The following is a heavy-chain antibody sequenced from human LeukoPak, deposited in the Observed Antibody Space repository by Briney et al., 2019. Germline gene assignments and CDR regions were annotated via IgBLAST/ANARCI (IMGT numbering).Heavy chain of an antibody. V-gene: IGHV1-46*01. J-gene: IGHJ4*02. Sequence: ASVKVSCKASGYTFTSYYMHWVRQAPGQGLEWMGIINPSSGSTSYAQKFQGRVTMTRDTSTSTVYMELSSLRPEDTAVYYCARADPGETTVTTKDYWGQGTLVTVSS. CDR3: ARADPGETTVTTKDY. CDR1: GYTFTSYY. D-gene: IGHD4-17*01. CDR2: INPSSGST.